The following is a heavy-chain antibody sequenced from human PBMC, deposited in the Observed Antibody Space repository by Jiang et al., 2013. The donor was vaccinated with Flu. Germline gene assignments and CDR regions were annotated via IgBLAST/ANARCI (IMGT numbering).Heavy chain of an antibody. J-gene: IGHJ5*01. D-gene: IGHD3-22*01. CDR2: IHHTGSP. CDR3: AREPPPYYNHISGFDF. V-gene: IGHV4-38-2*02. Sequence: QLVESGPGLVKPSETLSLTCVVSNYSISSGGYYWGWIRQSPGKGLEWIGSIHHTGSPYYNPSLQSRVTISVDTSKNHFSLRLNSVTAADTAVYYCAREPPPYYNHISGFDFWGQGTLVTVSS. CDR1: NYSISSGGYY.